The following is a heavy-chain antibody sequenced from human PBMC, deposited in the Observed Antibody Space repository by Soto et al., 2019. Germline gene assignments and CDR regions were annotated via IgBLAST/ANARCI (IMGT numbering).Heavy chain of an antibody. Sequence: GGSLRLSCAASGFSFSSYAMHWVRQATGKGLEWVAVISYDGSNRYCAGSVKGRFTISRDNSKNTLYLQMNSLRAEDTSVYYCASNITTAGTDDYWGQGTLVTVSS. CDR2: ISYDGSNR. D-gene: IGHD6-13*01. CDR3: ASNITTAGTDDY. J-gene: IGHJ4*02. V-gene: IGHV3-30-3*01. CDR1: GFSFSSYA.